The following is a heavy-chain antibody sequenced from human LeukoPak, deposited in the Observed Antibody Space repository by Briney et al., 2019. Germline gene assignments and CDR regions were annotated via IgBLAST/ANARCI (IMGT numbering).Heavy chain of an antibody. J-gene: IGHJ4*02. Sequence: GASVKVSCKASGYTFTGYYMHWVRQAPGQGLEWMGWINPNSGGTNYAQKFQGRVTMTRDTSISTAYMELSRLRSDDTAVYYCAKLAFDGSYPLDYWGQGTLVTVSS. CDR1: GYTFTGYY. D-gene: IGHD1-26*01. CDR2: INPNSGGT. CDR3: AKLAFDGSYPLDY. V-gene: IGHV1-2*02.